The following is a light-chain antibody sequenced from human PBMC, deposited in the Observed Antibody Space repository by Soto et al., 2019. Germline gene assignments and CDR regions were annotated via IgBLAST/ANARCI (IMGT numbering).Light chain of an antibody. CDR3: CAYTGSSTS. CDR1: SSDVGSYNL. J-gene: IGLJ3*02. Sequence: QSALTQPASVSGSPGQSITMSCAGASSDVGSYNLVSWYQQYPGKAPKLIIYEGNKRPSGVSNRFSGSGSGNTASLTISGLQAEDAADYCCCAYTGSSTSFGGGTEVTVL. V-gene: IGLV2-23*01. CDR2: EGN.